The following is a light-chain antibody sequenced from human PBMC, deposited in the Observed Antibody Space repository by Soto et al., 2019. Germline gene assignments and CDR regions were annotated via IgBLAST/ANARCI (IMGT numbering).Light chain of an antibody. J-gene: IGLJ7*01. CDR2: KND. CDR1: SSNIGSNY. Sequence: QSVLTQPPSASGTPGQRVTISCSGSSSNIGSNYVYWYQQLPGAAPKLLIYKNDQRPSGLPDRFSVSKSGTSDSLAISGLRSEDEADYYCATWDDNLSVAVFGGGTQLTVL. V-gene: IGLV1-47*01. CDR3: ATWDDNLSVAV.